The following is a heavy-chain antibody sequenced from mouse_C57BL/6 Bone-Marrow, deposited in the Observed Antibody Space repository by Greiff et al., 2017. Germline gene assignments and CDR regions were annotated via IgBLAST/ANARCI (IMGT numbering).Heavy chain of an antibody. CDR1: GYTFTSYW. J-gene: IGHJ3*01. Sequence: QVQLQQPGAELVKPGASVKLSCKASGYTFTSYWMQWVKQRPGQGLEWIGEIDPSDSYTNYNQKFKGKATLTVDTSSSTAYMQLSSLTSEDSAVYYWARSYYSNPAWFAYWGQGTLVTVSA. V-gene: IGHV1-50*01. CDR2: IDPSDSYT. D-gene: IGHD2-5*01. CDR3: ARSYYSNPAWFAY.